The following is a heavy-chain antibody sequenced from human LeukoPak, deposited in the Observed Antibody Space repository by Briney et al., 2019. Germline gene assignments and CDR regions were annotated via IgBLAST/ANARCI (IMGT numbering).Heavy chain of an antibody. Sequence: PGGSLRLSCAASGFTFSSYEMNWVRQAPGKGLEWVSYISSSGRTIYYADSVKGRFTISRDNSKNTLYLQMNSLRAEDTAVYYCARATVTRWFDPWGQGTLVTVSS. V-gene: IGHV3-48*03. CDR3: ARATVTRWFDP. J-gene: IGHJ5*02. CDR2: ISSSGRTI. D-gene: IGHD4-17*01. CDR1: GFTFSSYE.